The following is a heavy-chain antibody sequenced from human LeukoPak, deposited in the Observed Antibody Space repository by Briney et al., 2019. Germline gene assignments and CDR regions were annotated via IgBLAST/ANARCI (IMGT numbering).Heavy chain of an antibody. V-gene: IGHV4-31*03. D-gene: IGHD6-19*01. Sequence: SETLSLTCTVSGGSISSGGYYWSWIRQHPGKGLEWIGYIYYSGSTYYNPSLKSRVTISVDTSKNQFSLKLSSVTAADTAVYYCARAGSSGWYNAFAIWGQGTMVTVSS. CDR3: ARAGSSGWYNAFAI. CDR2: IYYSGST. J-gene: IGHJ3*02. CDR1: GGSISSGGYY.